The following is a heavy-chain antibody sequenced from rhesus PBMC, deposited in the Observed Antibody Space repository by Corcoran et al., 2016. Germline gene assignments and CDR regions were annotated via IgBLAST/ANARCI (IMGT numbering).Heavy chain of an antibody. CDR3: TRLGPLGYYFDY. CDR2: ISSASSYI. D-gene: IGHD3-34*01. CDR1: GFTFSDYY. Sequence: EVQLVESGGGLAKPGGSLRLSCAASGFTFSDYYMHWVRQASGKGLEWVSSISSASSYIYYADSVKGRFTISKDKAKNSLSLQMNSLKTEDTAVYYCTRLGPLGYYFDYWGQGVLVTVSS. V-gene: IGHV3S4*01. J-gene: IGHJ4*01.